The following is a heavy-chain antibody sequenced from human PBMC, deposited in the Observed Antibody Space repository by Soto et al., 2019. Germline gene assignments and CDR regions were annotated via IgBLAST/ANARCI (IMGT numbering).Heavy chain of an antibody. CDR1: GGTFSSYA. J-gene: IGHJ6*03. CDR3: ARVGGMITFGGVIAEDYYYYYMDV. CDR2: IIPIFGTA. D-gene: IGHD3-16*02. V-gene: IGHV1-69*05. Sequence: GASVKVSCKASGGTFSSYAISWVRQAPGQGLEWMGGIIPIFGTANYAQKLQGRVTMTTDTSTSTAYMELRSLRSDDTAVYYCARVGGMITFGGVIAEDYYYYYMDVWGKGTTVTVSS.